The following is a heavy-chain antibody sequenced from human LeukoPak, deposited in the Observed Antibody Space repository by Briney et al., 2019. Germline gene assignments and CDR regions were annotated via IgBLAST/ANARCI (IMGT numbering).Heavy chain of an antibody. CDR3: ARDGVGGIAARVLDY. D-gene: IGHD6-6*01. CDR1: GFTFSSYS. Sequence: GGSLRLSCAASGFTFSSYSMNWVRQAPGKGLEWVSSISSSSSYIYYADSVKGRFTISRDNAKNSLYLQMNSLRAEDTAVYYCARDGVGGIAARVLDYWGQGTLVTVSS. J-gene: IGHJ4*02. CDR2: ISSSSSYI. V-gene: IGHV3-21*01.